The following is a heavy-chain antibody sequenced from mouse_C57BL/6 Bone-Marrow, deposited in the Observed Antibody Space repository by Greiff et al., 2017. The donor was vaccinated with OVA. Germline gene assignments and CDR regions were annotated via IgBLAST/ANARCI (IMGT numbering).Heavy chain of an antibody. CDR1: GFNITDYY. CDR3: TTEYYGSSGAMDY. D-gene: IGHD1-1*01. V-gene: IGHV14-1*01. CDR2: IDPEDGDT. Sequence: VQLQQSGAELVRPGASVKLSCTASGFNITDYYMHWVKQRPEQGLEWIGRIDPEDGDTEYAPKFQGKATMTADPSSNTAYLQLSSLTSEDTAVYYCTTEYYGSSGAMDYWGQGTSVTVSS. J-gene: IGHJ4*01.